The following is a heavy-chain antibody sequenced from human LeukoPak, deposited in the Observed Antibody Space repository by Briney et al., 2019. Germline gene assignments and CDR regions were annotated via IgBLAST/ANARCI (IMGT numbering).Heavy chain of an antibody. CDR3: ARGLRAYYYYGMDV. Sequence: GGSLRLSCAASGFTFSNYAMHWVRQAPGEGLEYVSAISSNGGSTYYADSMKGRFTISRDNSKNTLFLQMGSLRVEDMAVYYCARGLRAYYYYGMDVWGQGTTVTVSS. V-gene: IGHV3-64*02. J-gene: IGHJ6*02. CDR1: GFTFSNYA. CDR2: ISSNGGST. D-gene: IGHD3-3*01.